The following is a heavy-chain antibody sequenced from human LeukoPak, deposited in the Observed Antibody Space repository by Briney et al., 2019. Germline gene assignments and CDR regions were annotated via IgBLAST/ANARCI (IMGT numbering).Heavy chain of an antibody. CDR1: GFTFSSYW. Sequence: GGSLRLSCAASGFTFSSYWMSWVRQAPGKGLEWVANIKQDGSEKYYVDSVKGRFTISRDNSKNTLYLQMNSLRSEDTAVYYCARGTDDCKGGSCYRPSNFYYYMDVWGKGTTVTVSS. CDR2: IKQDGSEK. J-gene: IGHJ6*03. V-gene: IGHV3-7*01. D-gene: IGHD2-15*01. CDR3: ARGTDDCKGGSCYRPSNFYYYMDV.